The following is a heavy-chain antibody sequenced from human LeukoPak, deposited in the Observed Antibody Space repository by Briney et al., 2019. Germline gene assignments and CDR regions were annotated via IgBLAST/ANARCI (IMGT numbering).Heavy chain of an antibody. CDR2: IYPGDSDT. CDR1: GYSFTSYW. D-gene: IGHD6-19*01. CDR3: ARQPYSSGWYYFDY. V-gene: IGHV5-51*01. Sequence: GDSPKISCKGSGYSFTSYWIGWVRQMPGKCLECMGIIYPGDSDTRYSPSFQGQVTISADKSISTAYLQWSSLKASDTAMYYCARQPYSSGWYYFDYWGQGTLVTVSS. J-gene: IGHJ4*02.